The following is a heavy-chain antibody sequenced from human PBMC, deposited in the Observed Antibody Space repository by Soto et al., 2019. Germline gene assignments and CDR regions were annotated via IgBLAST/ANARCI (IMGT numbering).Heavy chain of an antibody. CDR2: ITSSGGTT. D-gene: IGHD6-19*01. V-gene: IGHV3-23*01. J-gene: IGHJ4*02. CDR3: AKSPGTVAGTSGYFDY. CDR1: GFTFSNYA. Sequence: GGSLRLSCAASGFTFSNYAMRWVRQAPGKGLEWVSTITSSGGTTYYADSVKGRLTISRDNSKNTLYVQMNSLRAEDTAVYYCAKSPGTVAGTSGYFDYWGLGTLVTVSS.